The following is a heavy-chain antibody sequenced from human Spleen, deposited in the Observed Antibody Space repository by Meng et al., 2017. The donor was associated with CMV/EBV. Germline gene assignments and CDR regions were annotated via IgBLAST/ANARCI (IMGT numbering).Heavy chain of an antibody. D-gene: IGHD3-10*01. Sequence: SGFTFSSYASSWVRQAPEKGLEWVSGISGSGGSTYYADFVKGRFTISRDNSKNTLYLQMNSLRAEDTAAYYCARGDQYGSGSYCLFDYWGQGTLVTVSS. V-gene: IGHV3-23*01. CDR1: GFTFSSYA. CDR3: ARGDQYGSGSYCLFDY. CDR2: ISGSGGST. J-gene: IGHJ4*02.